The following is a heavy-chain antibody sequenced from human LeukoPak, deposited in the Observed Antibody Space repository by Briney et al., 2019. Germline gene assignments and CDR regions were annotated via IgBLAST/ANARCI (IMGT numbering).Heavy chain of an antibody. J-gene: IGHJ4*02. D-gene: IGHD3-16*01. CDR3: ARHEVYDYVWGSYGPYYFDC. CDR2: IYYSGST. V-gene: IGHV4-39*01. Sequence: SETLSLTCTVSGGSISSSSYYWGWIRQPPGKGLEWIGSIYYSGSTYYNPSLKSRVTISVDTSKNQFSLKLSSVTAADTAVYYCARHEVYDYVWGSYGPYYFDCWGQGTLVTVSS. CDR1: GGSISSSSYY.